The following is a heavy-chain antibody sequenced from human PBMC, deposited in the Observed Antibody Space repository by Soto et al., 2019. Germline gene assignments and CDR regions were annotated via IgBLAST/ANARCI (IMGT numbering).Heavy chain of an antibody. Sequence: SXTLSLTCTVSGGSISSYYWSWIRQPPGKGLEWIGYIYYSGSTNYNPSLKSRVTMSVDTSKNQFSLKLSSVTAADTAVYYCARQVGGWAPWYFDYWGQGTLVTVSS. J-gene: IGHJ4*02. CDR1: GGSISSYY. D-gene: IGHD6-19*01. CDR3: ARQVGGWAPWYFDY. V-gene: IGHV4-59*08. CDR2: IYYSGST.